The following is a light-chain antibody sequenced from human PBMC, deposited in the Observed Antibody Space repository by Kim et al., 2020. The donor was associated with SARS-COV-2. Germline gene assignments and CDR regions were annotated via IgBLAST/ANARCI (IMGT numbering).Light chain of an antibody. Sequence: VARGKTARMTRGGNSIGSKSMEWYQKKAGTAPVLVIYYDSDRPSGIPGRFSGSNSGKTATMTISRVEAGDEADYYCQVWDSSLSEVFGGGTQLTVL. J-gene: IGLJ3*02. CDR2: YDS. CDR1: SIGSKS. V-gene: IGLV3-21*04. CDR3: QVWDSSLSEV.